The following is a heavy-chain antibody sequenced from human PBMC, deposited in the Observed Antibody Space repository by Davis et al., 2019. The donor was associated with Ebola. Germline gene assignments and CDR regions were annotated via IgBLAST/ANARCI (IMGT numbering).Heavy chain of an antibody. CDR3: AGHRDGYNPFDY. D-gene: IGHD5-24*01. J-gene: IGHJ4*02. CDR2: IGSGSTPM. Sequence: PGGSLRLSCAASGFTFRTYTMDWVRQAPGKGLEWVSSIGSGSTPMHYADSVKGRFTISRDNAKNSGYLQMNSLKAEDAAVYYCAGHRDGYNPFDYWGQGTLVTVSS. V-gene: IGHV3-21*06. CDR1: GFTFRTYT.